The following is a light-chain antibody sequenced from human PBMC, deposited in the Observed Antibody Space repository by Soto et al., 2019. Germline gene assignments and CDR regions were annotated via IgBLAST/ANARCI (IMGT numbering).Light chain of an antibody. J-gene: IGKJ2*01. CDR2: LGS. CDR1: QSLLHXNGFNY. V-gene: IGKV2-28*01. CDR3: MQTLQTPYT. Sequence: DIVMTXSPLSLXXTPGEPASIXXXXSQSLLHXNGFNYLDWYLQKPGQSPQLLIYLGSNRASGVPDRFSGSASGTDFTLKISRVEAEDVGVYFCMQTLQTPYTFGQGTKLEIK.